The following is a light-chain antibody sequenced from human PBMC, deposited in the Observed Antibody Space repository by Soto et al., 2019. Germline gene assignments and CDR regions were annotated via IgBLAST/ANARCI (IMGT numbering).Light chain of an antibody. CDR2: GAS. Sequence: EIVLTQSPATLSLSPGERATLSCRASQSVSSYLAWYQQKPGQAPRLLIYGASSREHGIPARFSGSGSGTDFTLTISSLHSEDFAVYYCQEYNNWPPYTFGQGTKLEIK. V-gene: IGKV3-15*01. CDR1: QSVSSY. J-gene: IGKJ2*01. CDR3: QEYNNWPPYT.